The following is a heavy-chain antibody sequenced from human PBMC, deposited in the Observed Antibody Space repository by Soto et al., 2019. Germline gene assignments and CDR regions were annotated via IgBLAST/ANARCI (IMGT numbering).Heavy chain of an antibody. CDR2: IIPVFGTP. D-gene: IGHD3-22*01. V-gene: IGHV1-69*12. CDR3: ARGDATKIVVTTYYAMDV. CDR1: GGSLSNYG. J-gene: IGHJ6*02. Sequence: QVQLVQSGAEVKKPGSSVKVSCKASGGSLSNYGISWVRQAPGQGLEWMGAIIPVFGTPNYAQKFQDRVTINADESTTTVYMEVRSLTSEDTAVYYCARGDATKIVVTTYYAMDVWDQGTTVTVSS.